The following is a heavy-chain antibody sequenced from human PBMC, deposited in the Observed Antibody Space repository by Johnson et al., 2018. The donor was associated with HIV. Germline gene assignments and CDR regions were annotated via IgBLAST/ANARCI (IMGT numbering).Heavy chain of an antibody. CDR3: ARVRTAAGFDAFDI. V-gene: IGHV3-33*08. J-gene: IGHJ3*02. CDR1: GFTFSDYY. D-gene: IGHD6-13*01. CDR2: IWYDGSNK. Sequence: QVQLVESGGGLVKPGGSLRLSCAASGFTFSDYYMSWVRQAPGKGLEWVAVIWYDGSNKYYADSVKGRFTISRDNSKNTLYLQMNSLRAEDTALYYCARVRTAAGFDAFDIWGQGTMVTVSS.